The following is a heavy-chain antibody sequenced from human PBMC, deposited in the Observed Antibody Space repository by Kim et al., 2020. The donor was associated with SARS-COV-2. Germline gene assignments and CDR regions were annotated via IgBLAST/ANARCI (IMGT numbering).Heavy chain of an antibody. CDR3: AKRGSFCGAANCYMDF. V-gene: IGHV3-23*01. Sequence: GGSLRLSCAASGFTFSSYAMSWVRQAPGKGLEWVSIVAGSGASTVYADSVKGRFTISRDNSKNTLYLQMNSLRAEDTAVYYCAKRGSFCGAANCYMDFWG. D-gene: IGHD2-21*01. CDR2: VAGSGAST. CDR1: GFTFSSYA. J-gene: IGHJ6*03.